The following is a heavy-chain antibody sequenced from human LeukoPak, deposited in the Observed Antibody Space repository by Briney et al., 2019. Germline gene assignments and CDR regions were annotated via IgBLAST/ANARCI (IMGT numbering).Heavy chain of an antibody. CDR3: AKDRRGYSSSFDY. Sequence: GGSLRLSCAASGFTFSNNAMSWVRQAPGKGLEWVSIISGSGGTTSYADSVKGRFTISRDNSKDTLYLQMNSLRAEDTAIYYCAKDRRGYSSSFDYWGQGTLVTVSS. V-gene: IGHV3-23*01. CDR1: GFTFSNNA. CDR2: ISGSGGTT. D-gene: IGHD5-12*01. J-gene: IGHJ4*02.